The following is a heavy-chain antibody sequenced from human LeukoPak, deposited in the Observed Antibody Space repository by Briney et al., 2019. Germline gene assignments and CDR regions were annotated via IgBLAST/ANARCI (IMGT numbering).Heavy chain of an antibody. D-gene: IGHD1-26*01. J-gene: IGHJ5*02. CDR3: TRDSGTYNWFDP. CDR2: IDKKDKGYATAT. CDR1: GFTFSGSA. V-gene: IGHV3-73*01. Sequence: GGSLKLSCAASGFTFSGSAIHWVRQSSGKGLEWVGQIDKKDKGYATATAYAASVKGRFTISRDDSINTAYLQMKSLKTEDTALYYCTRDSGTYNWFDPWGQGTLVTVS.